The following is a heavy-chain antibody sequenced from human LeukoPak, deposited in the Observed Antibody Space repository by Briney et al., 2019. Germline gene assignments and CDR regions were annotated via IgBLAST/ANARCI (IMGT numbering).Heavy chain of an antibody. D-gene: IGHD3-9*01. Sequence: PSETLSLXCTVSGGSTSSYYWSWIRQPAGKGLEWIGRIYTSGSTNYNPSLKSRVTMSVDTSKNQFSLKLSSVTAADTAVYYCAGNVLRYFDWSYYFDYWGQGTLVTVSS. CDR3: AGNVLRYFDWSYYFDY. V-gene: IGHV4-4*07. J-gene: IGHJ4*02. CDR1: GGSTSSYY. CDR2: IYTSGST.